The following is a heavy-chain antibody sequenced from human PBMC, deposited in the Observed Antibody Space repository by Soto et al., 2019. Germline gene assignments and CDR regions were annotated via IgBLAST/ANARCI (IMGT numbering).Heavy chain of an antibody. V-gene: IGHV1-2*04. Sequence: ASVKVSCKASGYTFTGYYMHWVRQAPGQGLEWMGWINPNSGGTNYAQKFQGWVTMTRDTSISTAYMELSRLRSDDTAVYYCARARGAPGDAFDIWGQGTMVTVSS. J-gene: IGHJ3*02. CDR3: ARARGAPGDAFDI. CDR2: INPNSGGT. CDR1: GYTFTGYY. D-gene: IGHD3-10*01.